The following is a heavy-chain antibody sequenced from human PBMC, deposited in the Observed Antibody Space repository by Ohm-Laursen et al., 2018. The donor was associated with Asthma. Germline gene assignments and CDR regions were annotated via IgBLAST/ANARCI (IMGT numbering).Heavy chain of an antibody. Sequence: SLRLSCTASGFTFSTSAMHWVRQAPGKGLEWVAVGGSYYDGGLKYYADSVNGRFTVSRDDSKNTLYLQMNSLRPDDTAVYYCARDVMEWYLPAFDFWGQGTLVTVSS. CDR3: ARDVMEWYLPAFDF. D-gene: IGHD3-3*01. J-gene: IGHJ4*02. CDR1: GFTFSTSA. CDR2: GGSYYDGGLK. V-gene: IGHV3-30*19.